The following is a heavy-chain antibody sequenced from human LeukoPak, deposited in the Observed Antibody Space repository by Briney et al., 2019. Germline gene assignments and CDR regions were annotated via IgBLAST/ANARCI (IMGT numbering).Heavy chain of an antibody. Sequence: ASVKVSCKVSGGTFSSYAISWVRQAPGQGLEWMGGIIPIFGTANYAQRFQGRVTITADESTSTAYMELSSLRSEDTAVYYCARLPRDGYTYGTFDYWGQGTLVTVSS. J-gene: IGHJ4*02. CDR1: GGTFSSYA. CDR2: IIPIFGTA. V-gene: IGHV1-69*01. CDR3: ARLPRDGYTYGTFDY. D-gene: IGHD5-24*01.